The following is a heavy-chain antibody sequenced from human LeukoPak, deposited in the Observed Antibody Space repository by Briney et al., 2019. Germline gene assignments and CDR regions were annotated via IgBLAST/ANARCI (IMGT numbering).Heavy chain of an antibody. D-gene: IGHD6-13*01. CDR1: GFTFSSYW. CDR3: ARSTGSWYNQEYYYYYMDV. V-gene: IGHV3-7*01. CDR2: IKQDGSEK. Sequence: GGSLRLSCAASGFTFSSYWMSWVRQAPGKGLEWVANIKQDGSEKYYVDSVKGRFTISRDNAKNSLYLQMNSLRAEDTAVYYCARSTGSWYNQEYYYYYMDVWGKGTTVTVSS. J-gene: IGHJ6*03.